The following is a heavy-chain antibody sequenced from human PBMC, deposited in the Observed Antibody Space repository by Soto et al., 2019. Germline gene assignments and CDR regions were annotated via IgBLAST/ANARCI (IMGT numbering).Heavy chain of an antibody. CDR1: GFTFSSYG. D-gene: IGHD3-10*01. CDR3: AKGLEPGWFGELFQNYFDY. V-gene: IGHV3-30*18. Sequence: GGSLRLSCAASGFTFSSYGMHWVRQAPGKGLEWVAVISYDGSNKYYADSVKGRFTISRDNSKNTLYLQMNSLRAEDTAVYYCAKGLEPGWFGELFQNYFDYWGQGTLVTVSS. CDR2: ISYDGSNK. J-gene: IGHJ4*02.